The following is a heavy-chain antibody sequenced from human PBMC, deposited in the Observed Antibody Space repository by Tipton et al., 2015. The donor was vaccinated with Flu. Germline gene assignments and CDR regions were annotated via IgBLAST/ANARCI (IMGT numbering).Heavy chain of an antibody. CDR2: ISSSGSTI. CDR1: GFTFSDDY. CDR3: ARDRTSSGYYYLDY. J-gene: IGHJ4*02. V-gene: IGHV3-11*01. Sequence: QLVQSGGGLIQPGGSLRLSCAVSGFTFSDDYMSWIRQAPGKGLEWVSHISSSGSTINYADSVKGRFTISRDNAKNSLYLQMNSLRAEDTAVYYCARDRTSSGYYYLDYWGQGTLVTVSS. D-gene: IGHD6-19*01.